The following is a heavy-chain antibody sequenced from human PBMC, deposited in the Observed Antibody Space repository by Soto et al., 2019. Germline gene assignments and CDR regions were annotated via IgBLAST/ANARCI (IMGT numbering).Heavy chain of an antibody. CDR1: GYTFSNFG. D-gene: IGHD6-13*01. J-gene: IGHJ5*02. Sequence: ASVKVSCKASGYTFSNFGISWVRQAPGEGLEWMGWISPNSDKTSYAQKFQGRVTMTRNTSISTAYMELSSLRSEDTAVYYCARERAAAGSNWFDPWGQGTLVTVSS. CDR3: ARERAAAGSNWFDP. V-gene: IGHV1-8*02. CDR2: ISPNSDKT.